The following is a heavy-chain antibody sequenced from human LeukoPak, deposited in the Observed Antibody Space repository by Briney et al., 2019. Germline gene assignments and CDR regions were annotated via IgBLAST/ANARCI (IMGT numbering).Heavy chain of an antibody. CDR1: GGTFSSYA. CDR2: IIPIFGTA. CDR3: ASSDDFWSGYYLYFDY. Sequence: SVKVSCKASGGTFSSYAISWVRQAPGQGLEWMGGIIPIFGTANYAQKFQGRVTITADESTSTAYMELSSLRSEDTAVYYCASSDDFWSGYYLYFDYWGQGTLVTVSS. V-gene: IGHV1-69*01. D-gene: IGHD3-3*01. J-gene: IGHJ4*02.